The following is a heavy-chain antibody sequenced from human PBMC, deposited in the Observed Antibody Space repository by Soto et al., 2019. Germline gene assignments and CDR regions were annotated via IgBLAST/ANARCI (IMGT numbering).Heavy chain of an antibody. CDR2: IKSKTDGGTT. J-gene: IGHJ6*02. CDR3: TTGLPRPRTIFGVVHYYYYGMDV. D-gene: IGHD3-3*01. V-gene: IGHV3-15*07. Sequence: PGGSLRLSCAASGFTFSNAWMNWVRQAPGKGLEWVGRIKSKTDGGTTDYAAPVKGRFTISRDDSKNTLYLQMNSLKTEDTAVYYCTTGLPRPRTIFGVVHYYYYGMDVWGQGTTVTVSS. CDR1: GFTFSNAW.